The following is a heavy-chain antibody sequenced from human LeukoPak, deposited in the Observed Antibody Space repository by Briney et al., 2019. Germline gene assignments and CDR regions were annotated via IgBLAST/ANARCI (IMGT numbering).Heavy chain of an antibody. CDR3: ARERQYCGGDCYSGWFDP. CDR1: GYTFTGYY. Sequence: ASVTVSCKSSGYTFTGYYMHWVRQAPGQGLAWMGWINPNSGGTNYAQKFQGRVTMTRDTSISTAYMELSRLRSDDTAVYYCARERQYCGGDCYSGWFDPWGQGTLVTVSS. V-gene: IGHV1-2*02. D-gene: IGHD2-21*02. CDR2: INPNSGGT. J-gene: IGHJ5*02.